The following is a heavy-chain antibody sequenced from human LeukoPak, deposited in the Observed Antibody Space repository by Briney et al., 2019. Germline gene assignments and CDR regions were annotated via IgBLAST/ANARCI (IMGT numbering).Heavy chain of an antibody. CDR2: ISYDGSNK. D-gene: IGHD3-22*01. CDR3: AREGAGTYYYDSSGYGADY. Sequence: GRSLRLSCAASGFTFSSYAMHWVRQAPGKGLGWVAVISYDGSNKYYADSVKGRFTISRDNSKNTLYLQMNSLKAEDTAVYYCAREGAGTYYYDSSGYGADYWGQGTLVTVSS. CDR1: GFTFSSYA. J-gene: IGHJ4*02. V-gene: IGHV3-30*01.